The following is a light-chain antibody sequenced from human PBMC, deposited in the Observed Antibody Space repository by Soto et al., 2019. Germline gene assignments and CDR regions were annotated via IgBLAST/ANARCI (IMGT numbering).Light chain of an antibody. Sequence: EIVMTQSPATLCVSPGERATLSCRASQSVGSDLAWYQQKPGQAPRLLIYGAYTRATGIPDRFSGSGSGTDFTLTISRLEPEDFAVYYCQNYGSSSLTFGGGTKVDI. V-gene: IGKV3-20*01. CDR1: QSVGSD. J-gene: IGKJ4*01. CDR2: GAY. CDR3: QNYGSSSLT.